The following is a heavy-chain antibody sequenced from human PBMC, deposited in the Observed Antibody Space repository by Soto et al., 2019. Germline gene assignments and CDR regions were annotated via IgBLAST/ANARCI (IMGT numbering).Heavy chain of an antibody. V-gene: IGHV6-1*01. D-gene: IGHD3-10*01. CDR2: TYYRSKWYN. Sequence: SQTLSLTCAISGDRVSSNSAAWNWIRQSPSRGLEWLGRTYYRSKWYNDYAVSVKSRITINPDTSKNQFSLQLNSVTPEDTAVYYCARDLGPFLDGSGSYYTWFDPWGQGTLVTVSS. J-gene: IGHJ5*02. CDR1: GDRVSSNSAA. CDR3: ARDLGPFLDGSGSYYTWFDP.